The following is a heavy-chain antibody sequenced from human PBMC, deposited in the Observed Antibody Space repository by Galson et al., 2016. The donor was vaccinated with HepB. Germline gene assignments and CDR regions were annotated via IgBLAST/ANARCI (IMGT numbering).Heavy chain of an antibody. D-gene: IGHD3-16*01. CDR2: ISPVVGGG. CDR1: GGNFNNYV. Sequence: SVKVSCKVSGGNFNNYVIGWVRQALGQGLEWMGGISPVVGGGNYAPRLQGKVTITADKSTNTAYMELRRLTSDDTAVYYCARDKEITLGGVLADWGQGTLVTVSS. CDR3: ARDKEITLGGVLAD. V-gene: IGHV1-69*10. J-gene: IGHJ4*02.